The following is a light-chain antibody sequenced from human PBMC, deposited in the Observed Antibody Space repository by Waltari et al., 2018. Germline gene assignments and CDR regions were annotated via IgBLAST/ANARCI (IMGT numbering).Light chain of an antibody. J-gene: IGLJ3*02. Sequence: QSVLTQPPSASGTPGQRVTISCSGSSSNIGRNHVHWSQQLPGTAPKLLIYRNNPRPSGVPDRFSGSKSGTSASLAISGLRSEDEADYYCATWDDSLSGPVFGGGTKLTVL. CDR1: SSNIGRNH. V-gene: IGLV1-47*01. CDR2: RNN. CDR3: ATWDDSLSGPV.